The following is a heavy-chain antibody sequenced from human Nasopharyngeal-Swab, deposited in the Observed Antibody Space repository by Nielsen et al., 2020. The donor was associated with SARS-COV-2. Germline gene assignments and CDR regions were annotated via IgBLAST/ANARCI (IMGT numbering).Heavy chain of an antibody. J-gene: IGHJ6*02. Sequence: WVRQAPGQGLEWMGWINTNTGHPTYAQGFTGRFVFSLDTSVSTAYLQISSLKVEDTAVYNCARAGRGSSSWYVMDYYYGMDVWGQGTTVTVSS. CDR3: ARAGRGSSSWYVMDYYYGMDV. D-gene: IGHD6-13*01. CDR2: INTNTGHP. V-gene: IGHV7-4-1*02.